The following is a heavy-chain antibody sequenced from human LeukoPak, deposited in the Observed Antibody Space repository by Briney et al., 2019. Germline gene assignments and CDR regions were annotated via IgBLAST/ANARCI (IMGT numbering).Heavy chain of an antibody. CDR1: GYTLTELS. CDR3: ATDPDYDFWSGYYLGY. V-gene: IGHV1-24*01. J-gene: IGHJ4*02. D-gene: IGHD3-3*01. CDR2: FDPEDGET. Sequence: ASVKVSCKVSGYTLTELSMHWVRQAPGKGLEWMGGFDPEDGETIYAQKFQGRVTMTEDTSTDTAYMELSSLRSEDTAAYYCATDPDYDFWSGYYLGYWGQGTLVTVSS.